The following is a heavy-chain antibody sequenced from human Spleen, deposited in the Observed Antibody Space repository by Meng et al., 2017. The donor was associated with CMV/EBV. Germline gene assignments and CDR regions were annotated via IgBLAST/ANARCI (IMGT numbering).Heavy chain of an antibody. CDR2: IYYSGST. J-gene: IGHJ4*02. CDR3: AREGSSRHIGQQLAALDY. D-gene: IGHD6-13*01. V-gene: IGHV4-39*07. Sequence: SETLSLTCTVSGGSINNINYYWGWIRQPPGKGLEWIGSIYYSGSTYYHPSLKGRVTISVDTSKNQFSLRLSSVTAADTAVYSCAREGSSRHIGQQLAALDYWGQGTLVTVSS. CDR1: GGSINNINYY.